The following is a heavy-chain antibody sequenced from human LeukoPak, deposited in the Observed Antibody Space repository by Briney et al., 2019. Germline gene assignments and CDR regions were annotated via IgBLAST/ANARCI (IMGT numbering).Heavy chain of an antibody. CDR2: MNPSGST. D-gene: IGHD3-22*01. CDR3: ARGRQDVTMIVVIMTAVSYYLDV. V-gene: IGHV4-34*01. J-gene: IGHJ6*03. Sequence: SETLSVTCAVYGGPFSGYYGTWIRHTPEKGLEWMGEMNPSGSTNYNPSLKSRVTISVDTSKNQFSLTLSSVTAADTAVYYCARGRQDVTMIVVIMTAVSYYLDVWGKGTTVTVS. CDR1: GGPFSGYY.